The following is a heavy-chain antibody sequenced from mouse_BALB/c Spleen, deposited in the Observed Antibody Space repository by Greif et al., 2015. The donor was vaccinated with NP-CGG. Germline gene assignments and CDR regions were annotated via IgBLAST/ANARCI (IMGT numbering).Heavy chain of an antibody. V-gene: IGHV5-6-5*01. CDR3: ARAPSTYFDY. CDR2: ISSGGST. CDR1: GFTFSSYA. D-gene: IGHD2-1*01. Sequence: EVKVVESGGGLVKPGGSLKLSCAASGFTFSSYAMSWVRQTPEKRLEWVASISSGGSTYYPDSVKGRFTISRDNARNILYLQMSSLRSEDTAMYYCARAPSTYFDYWGQGTTLTVSS. J-gene: IGHJ2*01.